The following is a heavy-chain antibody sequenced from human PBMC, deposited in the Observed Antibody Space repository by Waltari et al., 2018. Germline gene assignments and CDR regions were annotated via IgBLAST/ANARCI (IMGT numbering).Heavy chain of an antibody. Sequence: QVQLVQSGAEVKKPGSSVKVSCKASGGTFSSYAISWVRQAPGQGLEWMGGIIPIFGTANYAQKFQGRVTITADESTSTAYMELSSLRSEDTAVYYCARDRGDYIVVVPAAIGGFDPWGQGTLVTVSS. V-gene: IGHV1-69*01. CDR1: GGTFSSYA. CDR2: IIPIFGTA. D-gene: IGHD2-2*02. J-gene: IGHJ5*02. CDR3: ARDRGDYIVVVPAAIGGFDP.